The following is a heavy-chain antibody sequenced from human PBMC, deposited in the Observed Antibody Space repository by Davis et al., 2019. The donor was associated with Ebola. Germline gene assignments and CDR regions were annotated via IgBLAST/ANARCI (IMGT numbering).Heavy chain of an antibody. CDR2: INWNSGDI. V-gene: IGHV3-9*01. D-gene: IGHD3-10*01. J-gene: IGHJ6*02. Sequence: PGGSLRLSCAASGFTFEDHAMHWVRQPPGLGLEWVSGINWNSGDIAYADSLKGRFTISRDNAKKSLYLQLDSLRSEDTALYFCARDRGRGNFYDMDVWGQGTTVTVSS. CDR3: ARDRGRGNFYDMDV. CDR1: GFTFEDHA.